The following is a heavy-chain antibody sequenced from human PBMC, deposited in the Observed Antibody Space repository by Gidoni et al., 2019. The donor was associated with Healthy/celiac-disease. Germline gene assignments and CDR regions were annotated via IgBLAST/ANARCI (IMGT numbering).Heavy chain of an antibody. D-gene: IGHD1-26*01. V-gene: IGHV4-4*07. J-gene: IGHJ3*02. Sequence: QVQLQESGPGLVKPSETLSLTCTVSGGSISSYYWSWIRQPAGKGLEWIGRIYTSGSTNYNPSLKSRVTMSVDTSKNQFSLKLSSVTAADTAVYYCASLSIVGATTPSAFDIWGQGTMVTVSS. CDR2: IYTSGST. CDR1: GGSISSYY. CDR3: ASLSIVGATTPSAFDI.